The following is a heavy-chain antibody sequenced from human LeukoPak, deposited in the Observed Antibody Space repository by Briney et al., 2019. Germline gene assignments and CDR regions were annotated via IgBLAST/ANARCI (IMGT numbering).Heavy chain of an antibody. Sequence: PGGSLRLSCAASGFTFSSYSMNWVRQAPGKGLEWVSSISSSSSYIYYADSVKGRFTISRDNAKNSLYLQMNSLGAEDTAVYYCARDYLVVPAAMWWFDPWGQGTLVTVSS. V-gene: IGHV3-21*01. D-gene: IGHD2-2*01. CDR2: ISSSSSYI. CDR3: ARDYLVVPAAMWWFDP. CDR1: GFTFSSYS. J-gene: IGHJ5*02.